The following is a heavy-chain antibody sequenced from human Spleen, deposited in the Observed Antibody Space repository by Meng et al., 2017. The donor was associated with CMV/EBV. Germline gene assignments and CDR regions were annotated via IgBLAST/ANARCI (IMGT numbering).Heavy chain of an antibody. CDR3: ARERYLVPAASPDYYYYGMDV. J-gene: IGHJ6*02. CDR1: GYTFTDYY. V-gene: IGHV1-2*02. D-gene: IGHD2-2*01. Sequence: ASVKVSCKASGYTFTDYYMHWVRQAPGQGLEWMGWINPKTSGRNYAQKFQGRVTMTRDKSISTAYMELRSLRSDDTAVYYCARERYLVPAASPDYYYYGMDVWGQGTTVTVSS. CDR2: INPKTSGR.